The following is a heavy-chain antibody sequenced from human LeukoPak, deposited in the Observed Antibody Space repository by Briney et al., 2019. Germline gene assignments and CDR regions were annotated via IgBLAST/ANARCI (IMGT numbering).Heavy chain of an antibody. CDR1: GFTFSSYS. CDR3: ARDDAAEGIVGD. J-gene: IGHJ4*02. V-gene: IGHV3-21*01. D-gene: IGHD1-26*01. CDR2: ISSSSSYI. Sequence: PGGSLRLSCAASGFTFSSYSMNWVRHAPGKGLEWLSSISSSSSYIYYADSVKGRFTISRDNAKNSLYLQMNSLRAEDTAVYYCARDDAAEGIVGDWGQGTLVTVSS.